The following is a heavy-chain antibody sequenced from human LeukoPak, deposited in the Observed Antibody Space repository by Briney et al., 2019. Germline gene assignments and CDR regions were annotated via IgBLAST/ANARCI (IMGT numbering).Heavy chain of an antibody. J-gene: IGHJ6*02. CDR2: IWYDGSNK. CDR3: ARERGDYYYYGMDV. D-gene: IGHD3-10*01. V-gene: IGHV3-33*08. Sequence: PGGSLRLSCAASGFTFSNYALNWVRQAPGKGLEWVAVIWYDGSNKYYADSVKGRFTISRDNSKNTLYLQMNSLRAEDTAVYYCARERGDYYYYGMDVWGQGTTVTVSS. CDR1: GFTFSNYA.